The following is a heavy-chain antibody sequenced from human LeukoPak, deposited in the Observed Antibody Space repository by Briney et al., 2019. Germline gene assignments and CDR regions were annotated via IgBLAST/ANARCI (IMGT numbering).Heavy chain of an antibody. CDR2: IYPGDSDT. D-gene: IGHD1-26*01. J-gene: IGHJ5*02. CDR3: ARVYSGSYYWFDP. Sequence: GASLKISCKGSGSRFTSYWIGWVRQLPGKGLEWMGIIYPGDSDTRYSPSFQGQVTISADKSISTAYLQWSSLKASDTAMYYCARVYSGSYYWFDPWGQGTLVTVSS. CDR1: GSRFTSYW. V-gene: IGHV5-51*01.